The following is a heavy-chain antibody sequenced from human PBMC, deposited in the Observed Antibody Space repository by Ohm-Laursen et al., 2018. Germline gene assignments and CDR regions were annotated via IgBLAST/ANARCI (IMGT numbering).Heavy chain of an antibody. V-gene: IGHV4-4*07. J-gene: IGHJ4*02. CDR2: IYTSGST. D-gene: IGHD3-22*01. Sequence: GTLSLTCTVSGGSISGYYWTWIRQPPGKGLEWIGRIYTSGSTNYNPSLKSRVTMSVDTSKNQFSLKLSSVTAADTAVYYCARDRDSSGYYRFDYWGQGTLVTVSS. CDR1: GGSISGYY. CDR3: ARDRDSSGYYRFDY.